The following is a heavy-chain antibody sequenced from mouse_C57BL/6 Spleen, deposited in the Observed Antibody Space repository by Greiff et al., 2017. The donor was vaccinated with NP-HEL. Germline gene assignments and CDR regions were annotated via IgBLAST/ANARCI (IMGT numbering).Heavy chain of an antibody. Sequence: VQLQQSGAELVRPGASVTLSCKASGYTFTDYEMHWVKQTPVHGLEWIGAIDPETGGTAYNQKFKGKAILTADKSSSTAYMELRSLTSEDSAVYYCTRHLPFAYWGQGTLVTVSA. J-gene: IGHJ3*01. V-gene: IGHV1-15*01. CDR1: GYTFTDYE. CDR2: IDPETGGT. CDR3: TRHLPFAY.